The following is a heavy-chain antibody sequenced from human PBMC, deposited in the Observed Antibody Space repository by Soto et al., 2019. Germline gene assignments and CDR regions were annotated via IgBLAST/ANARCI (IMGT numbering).Heavy chain of an antibody. J-gene: IGHJ4*02. Sequence: SVTTVVNPAQTLTMPCTFSGFSLRTRGVFVGWIRQPPVKALEWLALIYWNDDKRYSPSLKSRLTITKDTSKNQVVLTMTNMDPVDTATYYCAHGFWIQLWLNPGGDYWGQGTPVTVSS. V-gene: IGHV2-5*01. D-gene: IGHD5-18*01. CDR1: GFSLRTRGVF. CDR2: IYWNDDK. CDR3: AHGFWIQLWLNPGGDY.